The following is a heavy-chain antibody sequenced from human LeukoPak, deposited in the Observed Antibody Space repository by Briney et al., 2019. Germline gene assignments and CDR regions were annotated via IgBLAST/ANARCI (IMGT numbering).Heavy chain of an antibody. J-gene: IGHJ3*02. V-gene: IGHV4-34*01. Sequence: SETLSLTCAVHGGSFSGYYWSWIRQPPGKGLEWIGEINHSGSNNYNPSLKSRVTISVDTSKNQFSLKLSSVTAADTAVYYCASSIQLWFFGAFDIWGQGTMVTVSS. CDR1: GGSFSGYY. D-gene: IGHD5-18*01. CDR3: ASSIQLWFFGAFDI. CDR2: INHSGSN.